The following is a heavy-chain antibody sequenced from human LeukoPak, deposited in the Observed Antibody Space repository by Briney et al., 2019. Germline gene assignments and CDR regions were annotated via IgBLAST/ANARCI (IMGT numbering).Heavy chain of an antibody. CDR3: ARALADNRGYYLGFDY. V-gene: IGHV3-7*01. CDR2: IKQDGSEK. CDR1: GFTFSSFW. J-gene: IGHJ4*02. Sequence: PGGSLRLSCAASGFTFSSFWMSWVRQAPGKGLEWVANIKQDGSEKYYVDSVKGRFTISRDNAKNSLYLQMNSLRPDDTAVYYCARALADNRGYYLGFDYWGRGTLVTVSS. D-gene: IGHD3-22*01.